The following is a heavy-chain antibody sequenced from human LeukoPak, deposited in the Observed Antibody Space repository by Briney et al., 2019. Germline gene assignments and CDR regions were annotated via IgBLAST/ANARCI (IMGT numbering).Heavy chain of an antibody. CDR3: ARESWNRHGYSFDY. V-gene: IGHV4-59*01. CDR2: IYYSGST. Sequence: SETLSLTCICFGGSISRYYWSWIRQPPGKGLEWIGYIYYSGSTNYNSSLKSRVTITMDTSKNQFSLKLNCMTVADSAVDKCARESWNRHGYSFDYWGQGTRGTVSS. J-gene: IGHJ4*02. CDR1: GGSISRYY. D-gene: IGHD5-18*01.